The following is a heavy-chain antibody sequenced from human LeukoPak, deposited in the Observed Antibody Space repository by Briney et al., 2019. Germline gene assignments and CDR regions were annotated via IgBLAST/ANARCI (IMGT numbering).Heavy chain of an antibody. Sequence: GGSLRLSCAASGFTFSRSAMTWVRQGPGTGLEFVASIIYSGGATYYADSVKGRFTISRDNSKNTLYLQMNSLRAEDTALYYCAKDGLYYDGSEHVYYFDAWGQGTLVTVSS. CDR3: AKDGLYYDGSEHVYYFDA. CDR1: GFTFSRSA. D-gene: IGHD3-22*01. J-gene: IGHJ4*02. CDR2: IIYSGGAT. V-gene: IGHV3-23*01.